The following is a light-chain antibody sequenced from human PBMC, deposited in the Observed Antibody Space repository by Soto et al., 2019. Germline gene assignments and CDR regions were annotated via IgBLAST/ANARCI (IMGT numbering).Light chain of an antibody. Sequence: EIVLTQSPGTLSLSPGERATLSCRGSQSVSSSYLAWYQQKPGQAPRLLIYGASSWATGIPDRFSGSGSGTDFTLTISRLEPEDFAVYYCQQYGISPRTFGPGTKVDIK. CDR3: QQYGISPRT. CDR1: QSVSSSY. V-gene: IGKV3-20*01. CDR2: GAS. J-gene: IGKJ3*01.